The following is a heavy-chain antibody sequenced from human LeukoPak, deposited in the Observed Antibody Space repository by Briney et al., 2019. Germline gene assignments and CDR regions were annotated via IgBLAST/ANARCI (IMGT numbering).Heavy chain of an antibody. CDR1: GGSISSGDYY. D-gene: IGHD3-3*01. J-gene: IGHJ4*02. CDR3: ARADFWSGYFDY. Sequence: SQTLSLTCTVSGGSISSGDYYWSWISQPPGKGLEWIGYIYYSGSTYYNPSLKSRVTISVDTSKNQFSLKLSSVTAADTAVYYCARADFWSGYFDYWGPGTLVTVSS. CDR2: IYYSGST. V-gene: IGHV4-30-4*08.